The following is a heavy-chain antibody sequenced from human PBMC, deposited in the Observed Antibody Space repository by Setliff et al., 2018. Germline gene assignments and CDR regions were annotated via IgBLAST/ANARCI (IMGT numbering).Heavy chain of an antibody. CDR3: ARVSSLRGWYDY. CDR1: GGSFSGYY. D-gene: IGHD6-19*01. V-gene: IGHV4-34*01. Sequence: SETLSLTCAVYGGSFSGYYWGWIRQPPGKGLEWIGEINHSGSTHYNPSLKSRVTISVDTSKNQFSLKLSSVTAADTAVYYCARVSSLRGWYDYWGQGTLVTVSS. J-gene: IGHJ4*02. CDR2: INHSGST.